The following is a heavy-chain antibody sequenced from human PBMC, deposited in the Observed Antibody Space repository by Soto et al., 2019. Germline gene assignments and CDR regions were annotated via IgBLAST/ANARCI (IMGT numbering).Heavy chain of an antibody. V-gene: IGHV4-30-2*01. D-gene: IGHD4-17*01. CDR3: ARATVVTPSVFDY. CDR1: GGSISSGGYS. J-gene: IGHJ4*02. Sequence: QLQLQKSGSGLVKPSQTLSLTCAVSGGSISSGGYSWSWIRQPPEKGLEWIGYIYHSGSTYYNPSLKSRVTISVDRSKNQFSLKLSSVTVADTAVYHCARATVVTPSVFDYWGQGTLVTVSS. CDR2: IYHSGST.